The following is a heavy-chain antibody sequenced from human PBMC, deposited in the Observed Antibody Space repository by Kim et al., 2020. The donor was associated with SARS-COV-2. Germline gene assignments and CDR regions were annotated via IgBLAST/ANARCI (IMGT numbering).Heavy chain of an antibody. CDR3: ARDLAIQLWTD. J-gene: IGHJ4*02. Sequence: TYYNPSLKSRVTISVDTSKNQFSLKLSSVTAADTAVYYCARDLAIQLWTDWGQGTLVTVSS. V-gene: IGHV4-39*02. CDR2: T. D-gene: IGHD5-18*01.